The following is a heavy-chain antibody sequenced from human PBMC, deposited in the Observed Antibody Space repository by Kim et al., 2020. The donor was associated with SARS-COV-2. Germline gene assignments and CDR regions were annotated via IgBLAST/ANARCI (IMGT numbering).Heavy chain of an antibody. D-gene: IGHD5-18*01. CDR1: GFTFSSYG. CDR3: AREHVDTANGY. J-gene: IGHJ4*02. Sequence: GGSLRLSCAASGFTFSSYGMHWVRQAPGKGLEWVAVISYDGSNKYYADSVKGRFTISRDNSKNTLYLQMNSLRAEDTAVYYCAREHVDTANGYWGQGTLVTVSS. V-gene: IGHV3-33*05. CDR2: ISYDGSNK.